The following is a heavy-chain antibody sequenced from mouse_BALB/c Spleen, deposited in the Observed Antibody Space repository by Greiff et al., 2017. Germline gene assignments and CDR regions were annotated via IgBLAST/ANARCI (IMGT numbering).Heavy chain of an antibody. J-gene: IGHJ4*01. D-gene: IGHD2-1*01. CDR3: ASGLLWAMDY. CDR1: GFNIKDYY. V-gene: IGHV14-1*02. CDR2: IDPENGNT. Sequence: EVKLQESGAELVRPGALVKLSCKASGFNIKDYYMHWVKQRPEQGLEWIGWIDPENGNTIYDPKFQGKASITADTSSNTAYLQLSSLTSEDTAVYYCASGLLWAMDYWGQGTSVTVSS.